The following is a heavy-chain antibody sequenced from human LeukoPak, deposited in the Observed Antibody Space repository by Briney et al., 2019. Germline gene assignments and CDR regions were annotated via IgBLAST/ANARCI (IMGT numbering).Heavy chain of an antibody. V-gene: IGHV4-34*01. CDR1: GGSFSGYY. D-gene: IGHD3-16*01. CDR3: ARGGDGVYYGMDV. J-gene: IGHJ6*02. CDR2: INHSGST. Sequence: SETLSLTCAVYGGSFSGYYWSWIRQPPGKGLEWIGEINHSGSTNYNPSLKSRVTISIDTSKNQFSLKLSSVTAADTAVYYCARGGDGVYYGMDVWGQGTTVTVSS.